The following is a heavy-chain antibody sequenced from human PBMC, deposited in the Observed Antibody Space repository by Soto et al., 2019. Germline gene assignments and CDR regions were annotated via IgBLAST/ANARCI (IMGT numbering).Heavy chain of an antibody. CDR3: ASGVSFGEWANYMDV. J-gene: IGHJ6*03. CDR1: GFTCSRYW. V-gene: IGHV3-74*01. D-gene: IGHD3-10*01. Sequence: VQLVESGGGLVQPGGSLRLSCAASGFTCSRYWMHWVRQTPGKRLVWVSRVNSDGSSTSYVDSVKGRLTISRDNAKNTVYLQMNRLRAEDTAVYFCASGVSFGEWANYMDVWGNGTTVTVSS. CDR2: VNSDGSST.